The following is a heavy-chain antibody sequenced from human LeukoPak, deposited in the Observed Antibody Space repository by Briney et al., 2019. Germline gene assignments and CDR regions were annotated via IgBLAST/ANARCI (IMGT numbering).Heavy chain of an antibody. Sequence: ASVKVSCKASGGTFSSYAISWVRQAPGQGLEWMGGIIPIFGTANYAQKFQGRATITADESTSTAYMELSSLRSEDTAVYYCARDGQGITIFGVVPPESYFDYWGQGTLVTVSS. CDR2: IIPIFGTA. D-gene: IGHD3-3*01. V-gene: IGHV1-69*13. CDR1: GGTFSSYA. CDR3: ARDGQGITIFGVVPPESYFDY. J-gene: IGHJ4*02.